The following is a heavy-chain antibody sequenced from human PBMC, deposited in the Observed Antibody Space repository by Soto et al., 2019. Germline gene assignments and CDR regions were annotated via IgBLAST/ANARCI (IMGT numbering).Heavy chain of an antibody. CDR1: GGSIGSSSYY. CDR2: IYYTGST. Sequence: SETLSLTCSVSGGSIGSSSYYWGWIRQPPGRGLEWIGSIYYTGSTFYTPSLKSRVTMSVDTSKNQFSLKLSSVTAPDTAVYYCARHPARKGRDYLYDYWGQGTQVTVSS. CDR3: ARHPARKGRDYLYDY. D-gene: IGHD4-17*01. V-gene: IGHV4-39*01. J-gene: IGHJ4*02.